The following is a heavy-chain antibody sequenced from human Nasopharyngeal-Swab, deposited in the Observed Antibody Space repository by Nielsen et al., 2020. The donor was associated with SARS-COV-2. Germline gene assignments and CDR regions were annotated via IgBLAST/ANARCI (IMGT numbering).Heavy chain of an antibody. Sequence: SETLSLTCAVSGASVSSDYWGWVRQPPGKGLEWIGCVSYSGRTDYTPSLKGRVTISIDTSKKHFSLILISLTAADTALYYCTRRSLRPALDCWGQGTLVTVSS. CDR1: GASVSSDY. CDR3: TRRSLRPALDC. D-gene: IGHD6-6*01. J-gene: IGHJ4*02. V-gene: IGHV4-59*02. CDR2: VSYSGRT.